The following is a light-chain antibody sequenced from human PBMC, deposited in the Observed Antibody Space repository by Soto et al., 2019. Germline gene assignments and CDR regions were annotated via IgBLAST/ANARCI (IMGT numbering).Light chain of an antibody. V-gene: IGLV2-23*01. Sequence: QSVLTQPASVSGSPGQSITISCTGDSSNLGNYNLVSWYQHHPGKSPKLILYEGNRRPPYISSRFSGSASGNTASLTIFGLQAEDEAHYYCCSSTTSSASVVFGGGTKLTVL. CDR3: CSSTTSSASVV. CDR2: EGN. J-gene: IGLJ3*02. CDR1: SSNLGNYNL.